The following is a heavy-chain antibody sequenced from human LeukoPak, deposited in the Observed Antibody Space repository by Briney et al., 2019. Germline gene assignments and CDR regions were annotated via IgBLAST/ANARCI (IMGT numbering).Heavy chain of an antibody. CDR1: GYTFTSYY. D-gene: IGHD3-10*01. CDR3: ARVVLLWFGELSTLRYFDY. J-gene: IGHJ4*02. V-gene: IGHV1-18*04. CDR2: ISAYNGNT. Sequence: VASVKVSCKASGYTFTSYYMHWVRQAPGQGLEWMGWISAYNGNTNYAQKLQGRVTMTTDTSTSTAYMELRSLRSDDTAVYYCARVVLLWFGELSTLRYFDYWGQGTLVTVSS.